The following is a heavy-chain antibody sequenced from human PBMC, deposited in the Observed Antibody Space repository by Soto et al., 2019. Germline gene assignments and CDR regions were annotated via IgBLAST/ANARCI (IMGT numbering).Heavy chain of an antibody. Sequence: HPGGSLRLSXEGSGFKFRDYGIHWVRQAPGKGLEWVAVVSYDGSKAYYADSVKGRFTISRDNSKNSVDLQMNSLRPEDTGIYYCAKDRSIGHCSGGHCYYYYGTDVWGQGTTVTVSS. V-gene: IGHV3-30*18. CDR1: GFKFRDYG. CDR2: VSYDGSKA. J-gene: IGHJ6*02. D-gene: IGHD2-15*01. CDR3: AKDRSIGHCSGGHCYYYYGTDV.